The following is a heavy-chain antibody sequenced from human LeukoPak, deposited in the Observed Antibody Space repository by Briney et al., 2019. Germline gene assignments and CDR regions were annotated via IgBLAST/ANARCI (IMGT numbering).Heavy chain of an antibody. J-gene: IGHJ6*03. V-gene: IGHV4-34*01. Sequence: PSETLSLTCAVYGGSFSGYYWSWIRQPPGKGLEWIGEINHSGSTNYNPSLKSRVTISVDTSKNQFSLKLSSVTAADTAVYYCARFRYGSGSYPKNYYYYMDVWGKGTTVTVSS. CDR2: INHSGST. CDR1: GGSFSGYY. D-gene: IGHD3-10*01. CDR3: ARFRYGSGSYPKNYYYYMDV.